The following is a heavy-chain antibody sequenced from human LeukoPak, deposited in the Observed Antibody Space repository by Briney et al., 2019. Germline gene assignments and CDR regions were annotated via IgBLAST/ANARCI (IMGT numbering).Heavy chain of an antibody. CDR3: ARDFIGDYYYYYGMDV. J-gene: IGHJ6*02. CDR2: IYYSGST. V-gene: IGHV4-39*07. CDR1: GGSISSSSYY. D-gene: IGHD2-21*02. Sequence: SETLSLTCTVSGGSISSSSYYWGWIRQPPGKGLEWIGSIYYSGSTYYNPSLKSRVTMSVDTSKNQFSLKLSSVTAADTAVYYCARDFIGDYYYYYGMDVWGQGTTVTVSS.